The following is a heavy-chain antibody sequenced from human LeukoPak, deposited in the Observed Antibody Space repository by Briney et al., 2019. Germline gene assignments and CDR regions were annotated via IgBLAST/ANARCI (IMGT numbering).Heavy chain of an antibody. D-gene: IGHD2-2*03. CDR2: ISWNSGSI. Sequence: GGSLRLSCAASGFTFDDYAMHWVRQAPGKGLEGVSGISWNSGSIGYADSVKGRFTISRDNAKNSLYLQMNSLRAEDTALYYCAKDKAGYALNWFDPWGQGTLVTVSS. CDR1: GFTFDDYA. CDR3: AKDKAGYALNWFDP. V-gene: IGHV3-9*01. J-gene: IGHJ5*02.